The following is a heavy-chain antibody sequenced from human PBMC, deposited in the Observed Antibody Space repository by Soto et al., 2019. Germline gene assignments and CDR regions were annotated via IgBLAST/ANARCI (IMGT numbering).Heavy chain of an antibody. J-gene: IGHJ4*02. CDR2: VSIGGST. Sequence: DVQLLESGGGLVQPEGSLRLSCAASGFTFSSYAMGWVRQGPGKGLEWVAVVSIGGSTHYADSVRGRFTISRDNSKNTLSLQMNSLKAEDTAVYFCGTRRGAGGHFDYWGQGALVTVSS. V-gene: IGHV3-23*01. D-gene: IGHD2-15*01. CDR3: GTRRGAGGHFDY. CDR1: GFTFSSYA.